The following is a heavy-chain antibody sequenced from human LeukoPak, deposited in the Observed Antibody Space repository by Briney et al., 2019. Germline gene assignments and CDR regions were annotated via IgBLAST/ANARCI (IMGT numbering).Heavy chain of an antibody. CDR3: ATQVVPAAIGENWFDP. D-gene: IGHD2-2*01. J-gene: IGHJ5*02. V-gene: IGHV3-23*01. CDR2: ISGSGGST. Sequence: GGSLRLSCAASGFTFSSYAMSWVRQAPGKGLEWVSAISGSGGSTYYADSVKGRFTISRDNSKNTLYLQMNSLRAEDTAVYYCATQVVPAAIGENWFDPWGQGTLVTVSS. CDR1: GFTFSSYA.